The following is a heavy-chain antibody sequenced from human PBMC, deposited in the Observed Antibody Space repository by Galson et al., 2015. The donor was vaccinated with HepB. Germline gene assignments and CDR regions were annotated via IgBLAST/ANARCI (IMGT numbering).Heavy chain of an antibody. D-gene: IGHD1-26*01. CDR1: GFTVSSNY. CDR3: ASKAGATPLDGYAFDI. CDR2: IYSGGST. J-gene: IGHJ3*02. V-gene: IGHV3-66*02. Sequence: SLRLSCAASGFTVSSNYMSWVRQAPGKGLEWVSVIYSGGSTYYADSVKGRFTISRDNSKNTLYLQMNSLRAEDTAVYYCASKAGATPLDGYAFDIWGQGTMVTVSS.